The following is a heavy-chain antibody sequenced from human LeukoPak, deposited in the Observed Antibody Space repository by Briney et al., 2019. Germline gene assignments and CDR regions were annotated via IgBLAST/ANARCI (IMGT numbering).Heavy chain of an antibody. V-gene: IGHV3-23*01. Sequence: PGGSLRLSCAVSGLTFNNYAMSWVRQAPGKGLEWVSGISGRGASKYYADSVKGRFTISRDNAKNSLYLQMNSLRAEDTAMYYCARGLDYYGSGSSNWFDSWGQGTLVTVSS. D-gene: IGHD3-10*01. CDR1: GLTFNNYA. J-gene: IGHJ5*01. CDR2: ISGRGASK. CDR3: ARGLDYYGSGSSNWFDS.